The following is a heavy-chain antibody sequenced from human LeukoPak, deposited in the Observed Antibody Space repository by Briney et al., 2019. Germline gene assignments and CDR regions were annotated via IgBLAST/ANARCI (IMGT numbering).Heavy chain of an antibody. CDR2: ISGSGGST. D-gene: IGHD1-26*01. J-gene: IGHJ6*03. Sequence: GGSLRLSCAASGFTFSSYAMIWVRQAPGKGLEWVSAISGSGGSTYYADSVKGRFTISRDNSKNTLYLQMTSLRAEDTAVYYCAKPGSTTTILYNYYYYYMDVWGKGTTVTASS. V-gene: IGHV3-23*01. CDR1: GFTFSSYA. CDR3: AKPGSTTTILYNYYYYYMDV.